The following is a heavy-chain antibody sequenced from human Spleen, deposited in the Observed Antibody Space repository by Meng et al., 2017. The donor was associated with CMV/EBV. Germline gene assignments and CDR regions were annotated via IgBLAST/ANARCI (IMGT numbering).Heavy chain of an antibody. V-gene: IGHV3-48*01. D-gene: IGHD2-2*02. CDR2: ISNGGSVV. CDR1: GFTFSNYG. CDR3: ARPSYQLLYRGCDY. J-gene: IGHJ4*02. Sequence: GGSLRLSCAASGFTFSNYGMHWVRQAPGKGLEWISYISNGGSVVYYADSVKGRFTISRDNSKNTLYLQMNSLRAEDTAVYYCARPSYQLLYRGCDYWGQGTLVTVSS.